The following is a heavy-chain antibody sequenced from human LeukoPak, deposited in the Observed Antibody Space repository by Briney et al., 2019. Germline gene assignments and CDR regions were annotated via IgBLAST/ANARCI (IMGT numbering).Heavy chain of an antibody. Sequence: SETLSLTCTVSGGSISSYYWSWIRQPPGKGLEWIGYIYTSGSTNYNPSLKSRVTISVDTSKNQFSLKLSSVTAADTAVYYCARQGRDGYIFDYWGQGTLVTASS. CDR3: ARQGRDGYIFDY. J-gene: IGHJ4*02. CDR1: GGSISSYY. V-gene: IGHV4-4*09. CDR2: IYTSGST. D-gene: IGHD5-24*01.